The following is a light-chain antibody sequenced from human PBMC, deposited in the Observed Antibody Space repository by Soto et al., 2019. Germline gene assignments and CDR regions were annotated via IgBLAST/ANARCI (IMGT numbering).Light chain of an antibody. V-gene: IGLV1-40*01. CDR3: QSSDSSLSGFWV. Sequence: QSVMTQPPSVSGAPGQRVTISCTGSRSNTGAGYDVHWYQQLPGTAPKLLIYGNTNRPSGVPDRFSGSKSGTSASLAITGLQAEDEAAYYCQSSDSSLSGFWVFGGGTKLTVL. J-gene: IGLJ3*02. CDR2: GNT. CDR1: RSNTGAGYD.